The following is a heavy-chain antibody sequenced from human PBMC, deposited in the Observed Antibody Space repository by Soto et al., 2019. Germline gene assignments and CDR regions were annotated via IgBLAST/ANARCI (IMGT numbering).Heavy chain of an antibody. J-gene: IGHJ3*02. CDR1: GGTFSSYA. CDR2: IIPIFGTA. V-gene: IGHV1-69*01. Sequence: QVQLVRSGAEVKKPGSSVKVSCKASGGTFSSYAISWVRQAPGQGLEWMGGIIPIFGTANYAQKFQGRVTITADESTSTAYMELSSLRSEDTAVYYCAPTQVGAGWKAFDIWGQGTMVTVSS. D-gene: IGHD1-26*01. CDR3: APTQVGAGWKAFDI.